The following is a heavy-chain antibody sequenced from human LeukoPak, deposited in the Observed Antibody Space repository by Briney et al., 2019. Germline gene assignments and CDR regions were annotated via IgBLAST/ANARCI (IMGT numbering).Heavy chain of an antibody. Sequence: PSETLSLTCTVSGGSISSYYWSWIRQPAGKGLEWIGRIYTSGSTNYNPSLKSRVTMSVDTSKNQFSLKLSSVTAADTAVYFCARGPYPYDSSGAFDIWGQGTMVTVSS. CDR1: GGSISSYY. CDR2: IYTSGST. J-gene: IGHJ3*02. CDR3: ARGPYPYDSSGAFDI. V-gene: IGHV4-4*07. D-gene: IGHD3-22*01.